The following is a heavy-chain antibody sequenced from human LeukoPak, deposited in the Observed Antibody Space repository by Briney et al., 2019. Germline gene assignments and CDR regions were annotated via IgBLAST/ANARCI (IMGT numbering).Heavy chain of an antibody. CDR3: ARQRFLEWYFDY. J-gene: IGHJ4*02. CDR2: IFYSGST. D-gene: IGHD3-3*01. Sequence: SETLSLTCTVSGGSISGFYWSWIRQPPGKELQWIGSIFYSGSTNYNPSLKSRVTISVDTSKNQFSLKLSSVTAAGTAVYYCARQRFLEWYFDYWGQGALVTVSS. CDR1: GGSISGFY. V-gene: IGHV4-59*08.